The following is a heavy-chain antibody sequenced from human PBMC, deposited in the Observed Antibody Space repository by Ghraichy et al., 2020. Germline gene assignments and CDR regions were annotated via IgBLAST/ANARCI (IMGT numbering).Heavy chain of an antibody. CDR3: ASCETWIQVWFPA. CDR1: GFTFSSYA. D-gene: IGHD5-18*01. J-gene: IGHJ5*02. Sequence: GESLNISCAASGFTFSSYAMHWVRQAPGKGLEWVALISYDGSNKYYADSVKGRFTISRDNSKNTLYLQMNSLRAEDTAVYYCASCETWIQVWFPAWGQGTLVTVSS. V-gene: IGHV3-30*04. CDR2: ISYDGSNK.